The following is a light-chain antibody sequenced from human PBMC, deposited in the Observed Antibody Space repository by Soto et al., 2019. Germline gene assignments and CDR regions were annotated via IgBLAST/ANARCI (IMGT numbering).Light chain of an antibody. Sequence: EHVLTQSPDTLSLSSGERATLSCRASQRISNYYLAWYHQKPGQAPRPLIYGASSRATGVPDRFSGSGSGTDFTLTIRRLEPEDFAVSYCQQYGSSPLTFGGGTTVDIK. V-gene: IGKV3-20*01. CDR2: GAS. J-gene: IGKJ4*01. CDR1: QRISNYY. CDR3: QQYGSSPLT.